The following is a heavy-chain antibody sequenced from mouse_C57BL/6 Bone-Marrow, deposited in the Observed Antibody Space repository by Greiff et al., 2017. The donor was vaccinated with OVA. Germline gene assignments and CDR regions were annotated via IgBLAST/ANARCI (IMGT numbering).Heavy chain of an antibody. D-gene: IGHD1-1*01. CDR3: ARRYYGSSQYYYAMDY. J-gene: IGHJ4*01. CDR2: IDPANGNT. Sequence: EVQLQESVAELVRPGASVKLSCTASGFNIKNTYMHWVKQRPEQGLEWIGRIDPANGNTKYAPKFQGKATITADTSSNTAYLQLSSLTSEDTAIYYCARRYYGSSQYYYAMDYWGQGTSVTVSS. V-gene: IGHV14-3*01. CDR1: GFNIKNTY.